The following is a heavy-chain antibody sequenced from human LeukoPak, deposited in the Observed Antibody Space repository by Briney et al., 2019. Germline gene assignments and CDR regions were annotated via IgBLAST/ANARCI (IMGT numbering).Heavy chain of an antibody. D-gene: IGHD3-10*01. V-gene: IGHV1-46*01. CDR1: GYTFTSYY. CDR3: ANYGGWVGGSGSNHAFDI. CDR2: INPSGGST. J-gene: IGHJ3*02. Sequence: GASVKVSCKASGYTFTSYYMHWVRQAPGQGLEWMGIINPSGGSTSYAQKFQGRVTMTRDTSTSTVYMELSSLRSEDTAVYYCANYGGWVGGSGSNHAFDIWGQGTMVTVSS.